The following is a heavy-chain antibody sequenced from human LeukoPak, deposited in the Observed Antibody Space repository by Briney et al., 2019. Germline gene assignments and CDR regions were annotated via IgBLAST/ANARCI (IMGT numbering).Heavy chain of an antibody. J-gene: IGHJ5*02. V-gene: IGHV1-8*01. Sequence: ASVKVSCKASGYTFTSYDINWVRQATGQGLEWMGWMNPNSGNTGYAQKFQGRVTITADKSTSTAYMELSSLRSEDTAVYYCARDTSSSWSYNWFNPWGQGTLVTVSS. CDR2: MNPNSGNT. D-gene: IGHD6-13*01. CDR3: ARDTSSSWSYNWFNP. CDR1: GYTFTSYD.